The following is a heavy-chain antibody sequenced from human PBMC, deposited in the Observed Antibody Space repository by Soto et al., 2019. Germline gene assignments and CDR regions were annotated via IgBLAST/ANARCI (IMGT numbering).Heavy chain of an antibody. CDR2: ISGDGTTI. D-gene: IGHD3-10*01. Sequence: GGSLRLACAASGFRFSDHYMTLIRQAPGKGLEWVSKISGDGTTIYYADSVKGRFTVSRDNAKNSVYLQMNSLRDEDTAVYYFASDTYDYASGFWGQGTLVTLSS. CDR3: ASDTYDYASGF. V-gene: IGHV3-11*01. J-gene: IGHJ4*02. CDR1: GFRFSDHY.